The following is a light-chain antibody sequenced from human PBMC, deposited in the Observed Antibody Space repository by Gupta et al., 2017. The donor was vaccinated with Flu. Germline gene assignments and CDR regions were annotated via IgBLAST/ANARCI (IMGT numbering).Light chain of an antibody. CDR3: QQNYSTMT. CDR1: QSISSY. CDR2: AAS. V-gene: IGKV1-39*01. J-gene: IGKJ2*01. Sequence: DIQMTQSPSSLSASVGDRVTSTCRASQSISSYLNWYQQKPGKAPKLMIYAASRVQSGVPSRFSGSGYAKDYTLTSSRRQNEDFANYYAQQNYSTMTFGQGTKLDIK.